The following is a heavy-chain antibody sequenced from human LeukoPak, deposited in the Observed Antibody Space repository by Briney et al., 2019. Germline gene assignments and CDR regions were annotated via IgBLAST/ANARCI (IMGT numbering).Heavy chain of an antibody. CDR2: INSDGSST. J-gene: IGHJ6*02. Sequence: GGSLRLSCAASGFTFSSYWMHWVRQAPGKGLVWVSRINSDGSSTGYAASAKGRFTISRDNAKNTLYLQMNSLRAEDTAVYYCAGEVGWEGMDVWGQGTTVTVSS. CDR3: AGEVGWEGMDV. V-gene: IGHV3-74*01. D-gene: IGHD1-26*01. CDR1: GFTFSSYW.